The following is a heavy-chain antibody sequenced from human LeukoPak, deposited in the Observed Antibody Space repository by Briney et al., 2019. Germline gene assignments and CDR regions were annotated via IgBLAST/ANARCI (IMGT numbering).Heavy chain of an antibody. V-gene: IGHV3-53*01. Sequence: PGGSLRLSCAASGFTVSSNYMSWVRQAPGKGLEWVSVIYSGGSTYYADSVQGRFTISRDNSKNMVHLQMNSLRADDTAVYLCANFYYYGSGTYEGAWGQGTLVTVSS. CDR1: GFTVSSNY. CDR2: IYSGGST. D-gene: IGHD3-10*01. CDR3: ANFYYYGSGTYEGA. J-gene: IGHJ5*02.